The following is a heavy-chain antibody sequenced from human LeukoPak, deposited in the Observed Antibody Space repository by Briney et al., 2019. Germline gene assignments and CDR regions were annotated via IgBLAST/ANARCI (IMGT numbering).Heavy chain of an antibody. J-gene: IGHJ4*02. V-gene: IGHV1-46*01. Sequence: ASVKVSCKASGYTFTSYDIHWVRQAPGQGLEWMGIINPSGGSTSYAQKFQGRVTMARDMSTSTVYMELSSLRSEDTAVYYCARASPPLGIIDSNYFDYWGQGTLVTVSS. CDR1: GYTFTSYD. CDR3: ARASPPLGIIDSNYFDY. D-gene: IGHD3-16*01. CDR2: INPSGGST.